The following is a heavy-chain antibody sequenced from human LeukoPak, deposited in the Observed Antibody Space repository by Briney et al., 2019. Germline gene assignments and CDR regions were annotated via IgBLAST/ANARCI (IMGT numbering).Heavy chain of an antibody. CDR3: ARDPRGCTNGICYSNNWFDP. CDR1: GGSISSTNW. CDR2: IFHSGTT. J-gene: IGHJ5*02. Sequence: SETLSLTCTVSGGSISSTNWWSWVRQPPGKGLDWIGEIFHSGTTNYNPSLKSRATISVDKSKNQFSLILTSVTAADTAVYYCARDPRGCTNGICYSNNWFDPWGQGTLVTVSS. V-gene: IGHV4-4*02. D-gene: IGHD2-8*01.